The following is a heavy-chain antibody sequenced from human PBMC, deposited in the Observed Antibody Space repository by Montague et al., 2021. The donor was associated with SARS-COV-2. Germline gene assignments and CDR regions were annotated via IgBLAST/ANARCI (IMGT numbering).Heavy chain of an antibody. J-gene: IGHJ5*02. CDR3: ARRYCSSTSCPNWVDP. Sequence: SETLSLTCAVSGGSISSSNWWSWVRQPPGKGLEWIGEIYHSGSTNYNPSLKSRVTISVDKSKNQFSLKLISVTAADTAVYYCARRYCSSTSCPNWVDPWGQGTLVTVSS. CDR1: GGSISSSNW. D-gene: IGHD2-2*01. V-gene: IGHV4-4*02. CDR2: IYHSGST.